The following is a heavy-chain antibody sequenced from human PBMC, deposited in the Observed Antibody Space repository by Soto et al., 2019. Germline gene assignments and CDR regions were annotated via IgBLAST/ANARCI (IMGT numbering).Heavy chain of an antibody. CDR3: AREDRDRETGLVPAAIDGMDV. D-gene: IGHD2-2*01. CDR2: IIPIFGIA. Sequence: QVQLVQSGAEVKKPGSSVKVSCKASGGTFSRYSITWVRQAPGHGLEWIGRIIPIFGIASYAQKFQGRVTITADDATRTGYMERSSMGSDDTAVYYCAREDRDRETGLVPAAIDGMDVWGQGTTVTVSS. J-gene: IGHJ6*02. V-gene: IGHV1-69*08. CDR1: GGTFSRYS.